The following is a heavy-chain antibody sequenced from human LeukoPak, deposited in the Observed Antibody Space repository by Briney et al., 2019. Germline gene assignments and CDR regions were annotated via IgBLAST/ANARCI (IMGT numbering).Heavy chain of an antibody. CDR1: GYTFTGYY. D-gene: IGHD2-2*01. CDR3: ANLGYCSSTSCYYYYGMDV. J-gene: IGHJ6*02. Sequence: GASVKVSCKASGYTFTGYYMHWVRQAPGQGLEWMGWINPNSGGTKYAQKFQGRVTMTRDTSISTAYMELSGLRSDDTAVYYCANLGYCSSTSCYYYYGMDVWGQGTTVTVSS. CDR2: INPNSGGT. V-gene: IGHV1-2*02.